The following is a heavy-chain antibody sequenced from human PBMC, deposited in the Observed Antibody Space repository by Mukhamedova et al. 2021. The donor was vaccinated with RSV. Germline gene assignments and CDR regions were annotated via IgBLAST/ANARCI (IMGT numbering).Heavy chain of an antibody. Sequence: IRQAPGKGPEWVSDISASDGSTHYANSVKGRFTISRDNSKNTLYLQMNSLRAEDTAIYDCARDWRSDYWGQGTLVTVSS. CDR2: ISASDGST. CDR3: ARDWRSDY. J-gene: IGHJ4*02. V-gene: IGHV3-23*01.